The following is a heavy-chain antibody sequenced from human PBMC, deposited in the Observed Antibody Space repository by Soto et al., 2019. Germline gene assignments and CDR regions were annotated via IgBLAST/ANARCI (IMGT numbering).Heavy chain of an antibody. D-gene: IGHD5-12*01. J-gene: IGHJ4*02. CDR1: GGSISSYY. V-gene: IGHV4-59*01. Sequence: TSETLSLTCTVSGGSISSYYWSWIRQPPGKGLEWIGYIYYSGSTNYNPSLKSRVTISVDTSKNQFSLKLSSVTAADTAVYYCARDQWLRFPYFDYWGQGTLVTVSS. CDR3: ARDQWLRFPYFDY. CDR2: IYYSGST.